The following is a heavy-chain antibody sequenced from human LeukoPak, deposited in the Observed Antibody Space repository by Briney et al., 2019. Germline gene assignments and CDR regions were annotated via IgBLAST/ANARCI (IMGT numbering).Heavy chain of an antibody. V-gene: IGHV3-23*01. J-gene: IGHJ3*02. D-gene: IGHD2-2*01. CDR2: LSGSGIST. Sequence: QAGGSLRLSCAASGFTFSSYAMSWVRQAPGKGLEWVSALSGSGISTYYADSVRGRFTISRDNSKNTLYLQMDSLRAKDTAIYYCARDGRSCYFWAFDIWGQGTMVTVSS. CDR3: ARDGRSCYFWAFDI. CDR1: GFTFSSYA.